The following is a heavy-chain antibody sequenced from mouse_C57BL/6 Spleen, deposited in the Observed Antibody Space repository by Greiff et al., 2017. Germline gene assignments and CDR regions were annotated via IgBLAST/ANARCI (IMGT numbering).Heavy chain of an antibody. CDR2: ISDGGSYT. D-gene: IGHD2-4*01. Sequence: EVQGVESGGGLVKPGGSLKLSCAASGFTFSSYAMSWVRQTPEKSLEWVATISDGGSYTYYPDNVKGRFTISRDNAKNNLYLQMSHLKSEDTAMYYCARGPYDYEAYWGQGTLVTVSA. J-gene: IGHJ3*01. V-gene: IGHV5-4*01. CDR1: GFTFSSYA. CDR3: ARGPYDYEAY.